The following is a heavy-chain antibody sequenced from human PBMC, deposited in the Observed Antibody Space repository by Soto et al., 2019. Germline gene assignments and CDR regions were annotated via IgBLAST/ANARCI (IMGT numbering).Heavy chain of an antibody. J-gene: IGHJ4*02. V-gene: IGHV4-4*02. CDR2: VSHTGIA. CDR1: GDSISSNMW. CDR3: ARRCLSAHCYIYNFDY. Sequence: QVQLQESGPGLVKPSGTLSLTCGVSGDSISSNMWWNWVRQAPGKGLEWIGEVSHTGIAHYNPTIESRVSISVDKSKNQFSLILSSVTAADTAVYYCARRCLSAHCYIYNFDYWGQGILVTVSS. D-gene: IGHD2-15*01.